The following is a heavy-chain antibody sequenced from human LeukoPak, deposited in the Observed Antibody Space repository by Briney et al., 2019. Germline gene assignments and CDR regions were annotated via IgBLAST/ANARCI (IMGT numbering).Heavy chain of an antibody. CDR2: ISSSSSYI. Sequence: GGSLRLSCAASGFTFSNAWMSWVRQAPGKGLEWVSSISSSSSYIYYADSVKGRFTISRDNAKNSLYLQMNSLRAEDTAVYYCARQMITFGGVIVRDDAFDIWGQGTMVTVSS. J-gene: IGHJ3*02. CDR1: GFTFSNAW. D-gene: IGHD3-16*02. V-gene: IGHV3-21*01. CDR3: ARQMITFGGVIVRDDAFDI.